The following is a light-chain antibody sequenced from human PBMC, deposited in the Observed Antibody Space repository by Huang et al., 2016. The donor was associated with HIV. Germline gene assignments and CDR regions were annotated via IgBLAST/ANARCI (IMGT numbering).Light chain of an antibody. CDR2: DAS. CDR3: QQYDSPWYT. V-gene: IGKV1-33*01. J-gene: IGKJ2*01. Sequence: DIQMTQSPSSLSASVGDRVTITCQASQDISNYLNWYQQKPGKAPKLLIYDASNLETGVPSRFSGSGSGTDFTFTINSLQPEDIATYYCQQYDSPWYTFGQGTKLEIK. CDR1: QDISNY.